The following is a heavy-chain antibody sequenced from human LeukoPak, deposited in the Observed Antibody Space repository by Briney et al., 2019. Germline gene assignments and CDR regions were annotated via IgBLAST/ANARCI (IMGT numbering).Heavy chain of an antibody. J-gene: IGHJ3*02. D-gene: IGHD3-22*01. CDR1: GFTVTSNY. CDR3: ARPDSSGYYGAFDI. Sequence: PGGSLRLSCEASGFTVTSNYMNWVRQAPGKGLEWVSVIYTGNSKYYADSVKGRFTISRDSSKNTLYLQMNSLRVEDTAVYYCARPDSSGYYGAFDIWGQGTMVTVSS. V-gene: IGHV3-53*01. CDR2: IYTGNSK.